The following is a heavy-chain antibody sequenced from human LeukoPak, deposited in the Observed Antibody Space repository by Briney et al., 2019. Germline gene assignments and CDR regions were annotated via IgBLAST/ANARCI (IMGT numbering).Heavy chain of an antibody. CDR1: GGSISSSSYY. J-gene: IGHJ5*02. CDR3: AVLVPAAPAGP. D-gene: IGHD2-2*01. CDR2: IYDSGST. V-gene: IGHV4-39*01. Sequence: SGTLSLTCTVSGGSISSSSYYWGWIRQPPGKGLEWIGSIYDSGSTYYNPSLKSRVTISVDTSKNQFSLKLSSVTAADTAVYYCAVLVPAAPAGPWGQGTLVTVSS.